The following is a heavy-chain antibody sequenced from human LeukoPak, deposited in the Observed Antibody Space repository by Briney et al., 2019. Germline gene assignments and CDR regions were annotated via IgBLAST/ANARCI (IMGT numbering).Heavy chain of an antibody. D-gene: IGHD3-22*01. Sequence: GGSLRLSCAASGFTFSTYTMNWVRQAPGKGLEWVSSIDNSGRTMYYAYSVKGRFTISRDNAKNSLYLQMNSLRAEDTAVYYCVRGDSRDYWGQGTLVTVSS. CDR3: VRGDSRDY. J-gene: IGHJ4*02. V-gene: IGHV3-21*01. CDR1: GFTFSTYT. CDR2: IDNSGRTM.